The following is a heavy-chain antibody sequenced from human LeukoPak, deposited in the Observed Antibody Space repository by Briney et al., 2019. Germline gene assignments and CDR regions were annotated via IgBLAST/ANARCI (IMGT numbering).Heavy chain of an antibody. V-gene: IGHV3-11*01. CDR1: GFTFSDYY. CDR3: ARVRGDGYNDAFDI. CDR2: ISSSGSTI. D-gene: IGHD5-24*01. Sequence: GGSLRLSCAASGFTFSDYYMSWIRQAPGKGLEWVSYISSSGSTIYYADSVKGRFTISRDNAKNSLYLQMNSQRAEDTAVYYCARVRGDGYNDAFDIWGQGTMVTVSS. J-gene: IGHJ3*02.